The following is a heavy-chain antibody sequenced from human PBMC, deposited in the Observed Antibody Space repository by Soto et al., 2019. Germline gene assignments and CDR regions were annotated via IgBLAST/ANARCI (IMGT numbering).Heavy chain of an antibody. J-gene: IGHJ4*02. CDR1: GGTFSSYA. CDR2: IIPIFGTA. D-gene: IGHD6-19*01. CDR3: ARGSIAVAGTGPHFDY. Sequence: SGKVSCKGSGGTFSSYAISWVRQAPGQGLEWMGGIIPIFGTANYAQKFQGRGTITADKATSTASMELSSLRSEDTAVYYCARGSIAVAGTGPHFDYWGQGTLVTVSS. V-gene: IGHV1-69*06.